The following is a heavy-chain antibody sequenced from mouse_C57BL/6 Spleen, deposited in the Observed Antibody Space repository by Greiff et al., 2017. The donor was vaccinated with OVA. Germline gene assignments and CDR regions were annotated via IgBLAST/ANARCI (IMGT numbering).Heavy chain of an antibody. V-gene: IGHV5-9-1*02. J-gene: IGHJ2*01. CDR1: GFTFSSYA. Sequence: EVQGVESGEGLVKPGGSLKLSCAASGFTFSSYAMSWVRQTPEKRLEWVAYISSGGDYIYYADTVKGRFTISRDNARNTLYLQMSSLKSEDTAMYYCTREKYYGSSYDYWGQGTTLTVSS. CDR3: TREKYYGSSYDY. CDR2: ISSGGDYI. D-gene: IGHD1-1*01.